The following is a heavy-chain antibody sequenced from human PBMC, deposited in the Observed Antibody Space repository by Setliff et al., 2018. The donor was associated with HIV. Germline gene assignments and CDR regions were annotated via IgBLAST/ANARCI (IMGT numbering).Heavy chain of an antibody. Sequence: SETLSLTCTVSGDSVSSRSYYWSWIRQPPGKGPEWIGYIYYSGSTNYNPSLKSRVTISVDTSKNHFSLKLRSVTAADTAVYYCAQLGMVDDFDYWGQGTPVTVSS. CDR3: AQLGMVDDFDY. V-gene: IGHV4-61*03. J-gene: IGHJ4*02. CDR2: IYYSGST. D-gene: IGHD1-1*01. CDR1: GDSVSSRSYY.